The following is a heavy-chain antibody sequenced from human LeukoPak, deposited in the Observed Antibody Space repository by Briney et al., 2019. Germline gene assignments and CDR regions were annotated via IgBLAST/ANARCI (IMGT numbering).Heavy chain of an antibody. J-gene: IGHJ5*02. CDR1: GGSISSYY. CDR2: IYYSGST. CDR3: AREGRVVDP. V-gene: IGHV4-59*01. Sequence: SETLSLTCTVSGGSISSYYWSWIRQPPRKGLEWIGYIYYSGSTNYNPSLKSRVTISVDTSKNQFSLKLSSVTAADTAVYYCAREGRVVDPWGQGTLVTVSS. D-gene: IGHD2-2*01.